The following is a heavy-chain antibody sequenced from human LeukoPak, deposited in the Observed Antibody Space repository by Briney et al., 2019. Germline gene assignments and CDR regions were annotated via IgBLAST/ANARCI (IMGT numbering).Heavy chain of an antibody. D-gene: IGHD2-2*01. CDR2: INPNSGGT. CDR1: GYTFTDYY. Sequence: GASVTLSCKASGYTFTDYYMHWVRQAPGQGLEWMGRINPNSGGTNYAQKFQGRVTMTRDTSISTAYMELSRLRSDDTAVYYCVTFGRYQLPHDYWGQGTLVTVSS. J-gene: IGHJ4*02. CDR3: VTFGRYQLPHDY. V-gene: IGHV1-2*02.